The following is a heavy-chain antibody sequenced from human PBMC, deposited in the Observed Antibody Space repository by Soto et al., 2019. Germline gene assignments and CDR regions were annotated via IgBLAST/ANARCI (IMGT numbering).Heavy chain of an antibody. J-gene: IGHJ6*02. CDR1: GLTLTTYG. CDR2: IRSGGAYV. Sequence: EVQLVESGGGLVKPGGSLRHSCAASGLTLTTYGMNCVRQAPGKGPEWVSSIRSGGAYVGYADSVKGRLTISRDNAKNSLYLELDSLRVEDTAVYYCATDGEAGAAMGVWGQGTTVTVSS. CDR3: ATDGEAGAAMGV. V-gene: IGHV3-21*01. D-gene: IGHD6-13*01.